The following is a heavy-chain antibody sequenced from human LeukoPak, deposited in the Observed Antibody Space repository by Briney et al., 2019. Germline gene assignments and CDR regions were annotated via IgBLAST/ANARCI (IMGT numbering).Heavy chain of an antibody. D-gene: IGHD3-10*01. CDR2: ISGSGGST. CDR3: AKDLEDYCGSGSYLDY. CDR1: GFTFSSYA. J-gene: IGHJ4*02. V-gene: IGHV3-23*01. Sequence: GGSLRLSCAASGFTFSSYAMSWVRQAPGKGLEWVSAISGSGGSTYYADSVKGRFTISRDNSKNTLYLQMNSLRAEDTAVYYCAKDLEDYCGSGSYLDYWGQGTLVTVSS.